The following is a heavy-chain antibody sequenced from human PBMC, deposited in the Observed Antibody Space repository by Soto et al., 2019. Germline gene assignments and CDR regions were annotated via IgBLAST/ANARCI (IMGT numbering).Heavy chain of an antibody. Sequence: LRLSCATSGYAFEDYAMHWVRQVPGKGLEWVSLISWDGESTYYADPVKGRFTVSRDNSEKSLYLQMNSVRVDDTALYYCAKVGQLDITTGHAYFDHWGQGTLVTVSS. D-gene: IGHD5-12*01. CDR2: ISWDGEST. J-gene: IGHJ4*02. CDR1: GYAFEDYA. CDR3: AKVGQLDITTGHAYFDH. V-gene: IGHV3-43D*04.